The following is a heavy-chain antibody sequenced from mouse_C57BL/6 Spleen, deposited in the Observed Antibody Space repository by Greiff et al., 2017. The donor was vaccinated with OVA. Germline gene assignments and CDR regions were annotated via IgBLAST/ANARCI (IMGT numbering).Heavy chain of an antibody. Sequence: VQLQQSGPELVKPGASVKISCKASGYTFTDYYMNWVKQSHGKSLEWIGDINPNNGGTSYNQKFKGKATLTVDKSSSTAYMELRSLTSEDSAVYYCARRGIYYYGSSYEVDYWGQGTTLTVSS. CDR2: INPNNGGT. J-gene: IGHJ2*01. CDR3: ARRGIYYYGSSYEVDY. D-gene: IGHD1-1*01. V-gene: IGHV1-26*01. CDR1: GYTFTDYY.